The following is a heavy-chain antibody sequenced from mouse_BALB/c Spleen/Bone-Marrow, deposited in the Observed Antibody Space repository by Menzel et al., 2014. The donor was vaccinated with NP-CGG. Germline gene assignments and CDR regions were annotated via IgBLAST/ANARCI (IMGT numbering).Heavy chain of an antibody. CDR2: ILPGSGSS. J-gene: IGHJ2*01. Sequence: LVESGAELMKPGASVKISCKATGYTFSSYWIEWVKQRPGHGLERIGEILPGSGSSNYNEKFKGKATITADTSSNTAYMQLSSLTSEDSAVYYCTRWGWSFDYWGQGTTLTVSS. CDR3: TRWGWSFDY. CDR1: GYTFSSYW. D-gene: IGHD2-3*01. V-gene: IGHV1-9*01.